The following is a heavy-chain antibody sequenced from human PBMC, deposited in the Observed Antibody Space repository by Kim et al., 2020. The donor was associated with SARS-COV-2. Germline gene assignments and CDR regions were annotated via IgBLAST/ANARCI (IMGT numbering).Heavy chain of an antibody. CDR1: GGSISSSSYY. CDR3: ARANLIRWEWELLHYFDY. V-gene: IGHV4-39*01. Sequence: SETLSLTCTVSGGSISSSSYYWGWIRQPPGKGLEWIGSIYYSGSTYYNPSLKSRVTISVDTSKNQFSLKLSSVTAADTAVYYCARANLIRWEWELLHYFDYWGQGTLVTVSS. D-gene: IGHD1-26*01. J-gene: IGHJ4*02. CDR2: IYYSGST.